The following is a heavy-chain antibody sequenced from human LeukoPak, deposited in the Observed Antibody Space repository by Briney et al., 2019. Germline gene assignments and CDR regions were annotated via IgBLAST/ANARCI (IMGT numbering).Heavy chain of an antibody. CDR3: VSFYETN. D-gene: IGHD2-2*01. Sequence: PGGSLRLSCAASGNYLMHWVRQAPGKGLVWVSHVNSDGSWTSHADSVRGRFTISKDNAKNTVYLQMNNLRTEDTAVYYCVSFYETNWGRGTLVTV. J-gene: IGHJ4*02. V-gene: IGHV3-74*01. CDR1: GNYL. CDR2: VNSDGSWT.